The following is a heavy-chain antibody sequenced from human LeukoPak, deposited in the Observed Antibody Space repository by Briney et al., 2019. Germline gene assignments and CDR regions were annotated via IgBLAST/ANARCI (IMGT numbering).Heavy chain of an antibody. CDR2: ITGNGRST. CDR1: GFTFSSYA. D-gene: IGHD6-13*01. CDR3: VPYPQPHSGSWYFDH. Sequence: GGSLRLSCAASGFTFSSYAMARVRQAPGKGLEWVSGITGNGRSTYYADSVKGRFTISRDNSKNTLYLQMNSLRAEDTAAYYCVPYPQPHSGSWYFDHWGQGTLVTVSS. J-gene: IGHJ4*02. V-gene: IGHV3-23*01.